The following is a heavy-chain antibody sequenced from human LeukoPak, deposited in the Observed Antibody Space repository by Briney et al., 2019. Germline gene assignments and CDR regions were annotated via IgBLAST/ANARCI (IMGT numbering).Heavy chain of an antibody. V-gene: IGHV4-59*01. Sequence: SETLSLTCTVSGGSISSYYWSWLRQPPGKGLEWIGYIYYSGSTNYNPSLKSRVTISVDTSKNQFSLKLSSVTAADTAVYYCARGPIGVFDYWGQGTLVTVSS. J-gene: IGHJ4*02. D-gene: IGHD1-26*01. CDR2: IYYSGST. CDR1: GGSISSYY. CDR3: ARGPIGVFDY.